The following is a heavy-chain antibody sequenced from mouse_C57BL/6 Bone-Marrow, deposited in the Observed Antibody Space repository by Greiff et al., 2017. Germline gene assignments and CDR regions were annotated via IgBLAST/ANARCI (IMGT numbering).Heavy chain of an antibody. CDR2: MHPNGGSP. CDR1: GYTFTNYW. D-gene: IGHD2-4*01. V-gene: IGHV1-64*01. Sequence: QVQLQQPGAELVKPGASVKLSCKASGYTFTNYWMHWVKQRPGQGLEWIGMMHPNGGSPDYNEKFKSEATLSVDKSSRTAYMELSSLTSEDSAVYYCARAYDYDDYTMDYCGQGTSVTGSS. J-gene: IGHJ4*01. CDR3: ARAYDYDDYTMDY.